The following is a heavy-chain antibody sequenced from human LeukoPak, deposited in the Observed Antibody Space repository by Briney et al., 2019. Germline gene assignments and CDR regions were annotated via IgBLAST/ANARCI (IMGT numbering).Heavy chain of an antibody. V-gene: IGHV3-23*01. CDR2: ISASGGTT. Sequence: GALRLSCAASGFTLNNYAMSWVRQAPGKGLAWVSAISASGGTTYYADSVKGRFTISRDNSENTLFLQMNSLRAEDTAVYYCAKEPREYCSSTSCPNWFDSWGQGTLVTVSS. CDR3: AKEPREYCSSTSCPNWFDS. CDR1: GFTLNNYA. D-gene: IGHD2-2*01. J-gene: IGHJ5*01.